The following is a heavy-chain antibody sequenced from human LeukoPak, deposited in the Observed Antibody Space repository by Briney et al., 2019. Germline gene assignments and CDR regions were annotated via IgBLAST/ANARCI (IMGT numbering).Heavy chain of an antibody. D-gene: IGHD2-15*01. CDR3: ARVRGYCSGGSC. J-gene: IGHJ4*02. V-gene: IGHV4-59*12. Sequence: SETLSLTCTVSGASISSYYWSWIRQSPGKGLEWIGYIYNSGSTNYNPSLKSRVTISVDTSKNQFSLKLSSVTAADTAVYYCARVRGYCSGGSCWGQGTLVTVSS. CDR1: GASISSYY. CDR2: IYNSGST.